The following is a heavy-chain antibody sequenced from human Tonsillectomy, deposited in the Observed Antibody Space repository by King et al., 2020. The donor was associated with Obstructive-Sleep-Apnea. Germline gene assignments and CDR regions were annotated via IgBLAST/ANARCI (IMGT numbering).Heavy chain of an antibody. CDR3: ARDPPRISVAGTEYHYYYGMDV. J-gene: IGHJ6*02. CDR2: ISAQNGNT. Sequence: QLVQSGAEVKKPGASVKVSCTASGYSFTSYGMSWARQAPGQGLDWMGWISAQNGNTNYAQKLQGRVTMTTDTSTNTAYMELRSLTSDDTAVYYCARDPPRISVAGTEYHYYYGMDVWGQGTTVTVSS. D-gene: IGHD6-19*01. CDR1: GYSFTSYG. V-gene: IGHV1-18*01.